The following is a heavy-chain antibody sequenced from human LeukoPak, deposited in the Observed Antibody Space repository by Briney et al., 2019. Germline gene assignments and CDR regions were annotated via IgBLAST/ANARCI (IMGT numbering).Heavy chain of an antibody. CDR1: GGTFSSYA. CDR3: ARSTEDTAMVTGF. D-gene: IGHD5-18*01. Sequence: SGKVSCKASGGTFSSYAISWVRQAPGQGLEWMGRIIPILGIANYAQKFQGRVTITADKSTSTAYMELSSLRSEDTAVYYCARSTEDTAMVTGFWGQGTLVSVSS. V-gene: IGHV1-69*04. CDR2: IIPILGIA. J-gene: IGHJ4*02.